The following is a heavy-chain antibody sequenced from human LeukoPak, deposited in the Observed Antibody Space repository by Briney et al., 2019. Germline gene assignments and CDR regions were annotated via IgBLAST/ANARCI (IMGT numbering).Heavy chain of an antibody. Sequence: GGSLRLSCAASGFTFSSYSMNWVRQAPGKGLEWVSSISSSSSYIYYADSVKGRFTISRDNAKNSLYLQMNSLRAEDTAVYFCPRGLRSGSFDYWGQGTLVTVSS. CDR2: ISSSSSYI. J-gene: IGHJ4*02. CDR3: PRGLRSGSFDY. CDR1: GFTFSSYS. D-gene: IGHD1-26*01. V-gene: IGHV3-21*01.